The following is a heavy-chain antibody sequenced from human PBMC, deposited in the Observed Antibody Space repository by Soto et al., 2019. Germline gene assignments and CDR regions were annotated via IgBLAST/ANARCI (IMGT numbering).Heavy chain of an antibody. CDR1: GFTFSDHY. D-gene: IGHD3-9*01. Sequence: EVQLVESGGGLVQPGGSLRLSCAASGFTFSDHYMDWVRQASGKGLEWVVRLRTKANSNTAEYAASVKGRFTIASDDSKYSLYLLMNSMKIEDTAQYYCVRAETGYQLDQWGQGTQVTVSS. CDR2: LRTKANSNTA. V-gene: IGHV3-72*01. J-gene: IGHJ4*02. CDR3: VRAETGYQLDQ.